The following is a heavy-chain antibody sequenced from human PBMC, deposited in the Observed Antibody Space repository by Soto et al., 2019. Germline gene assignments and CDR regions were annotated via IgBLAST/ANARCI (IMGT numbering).Heavy chain of an antibody. CDR1: GGSISSSY. J-gene: IGHJ4*02. CDR2: IYYSGST. D-gene: IGHD3-22*01. CDR3: ARRDSSGYGWLGYFDY. V-gene: IGHV4-59*01. Sequence: SETLSLTCTVSGGSISSSYWSWIRQPPGKGLEWIGYIYYSGSTKYNPSLKSRVTISVDTSKNQFSLKLSSVTAADTAMYYCARRDSSGYGWLGYFDYWGQGTLVTVS.